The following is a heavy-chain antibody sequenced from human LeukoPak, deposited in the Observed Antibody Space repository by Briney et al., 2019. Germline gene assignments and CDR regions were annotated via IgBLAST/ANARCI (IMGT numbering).Heavy chain of an antibody. V-gene: IGHV3-21*01. Sequence: GGSVRLSCAASGFSFSSYSMNWVRQAPGKGLEWVSSISSSSSYIYYADSVKGRFTISRDNAKNSLYLQMNSLRAEDSAVYYCARLGLSAVAIFLTDYWGQGTLVTVSS. CDR3: ARLGLSAVAIFLTDY. J-gene: IGHJ4*02. CDR2: ISSSSSYI. D-gene: IGHD6-19*01. CDR1: GFSFSSYS.